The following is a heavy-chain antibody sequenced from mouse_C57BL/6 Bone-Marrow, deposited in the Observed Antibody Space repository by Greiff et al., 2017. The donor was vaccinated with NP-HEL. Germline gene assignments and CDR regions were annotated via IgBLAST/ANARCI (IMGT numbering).Heavy chain of an antibody. V-gene: IGHV1-15*01. Sequence: VQLVESGAELVRPGASVTLSCKASGYTFTDYEMHWVKQTPVHGLEWIGAIDPETGGTAYNQKFKGKAILTADKSSSTAYMELRSLTSEDSAVYYCTRLTTVVPVYFDYWGQGTTLTVSS. J-gene: IGHJ2*01. CDR2: IDPETGGT. CDR3: TRLTTVVPVYFDY. CDR1: GYTFTDYE. D-gene: IGHD1-1*01.